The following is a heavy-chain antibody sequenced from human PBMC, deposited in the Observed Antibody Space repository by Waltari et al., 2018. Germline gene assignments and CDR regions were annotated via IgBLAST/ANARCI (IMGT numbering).Heavy chain of an antibody. D-gene: IGHD1-26*01. V-gene: IGHV3-9*01. CDR1: GFSFADYA. CDR3: AKDLYSGSDNRIFDF. J-gene: IGHJ4*02. CDR2: INWASMDT. Sequence: EVQLVESGGGLVQPGRSLRLSCAASGFSFADYAVHWVRQAPGKGLGWVSGINWASMDTGYAGSVKGRFTISRDNAKNSLYLQMNSLRTEDTAFYYCAKDLYSGSDNRIFDFWGQGTLVTVSS.